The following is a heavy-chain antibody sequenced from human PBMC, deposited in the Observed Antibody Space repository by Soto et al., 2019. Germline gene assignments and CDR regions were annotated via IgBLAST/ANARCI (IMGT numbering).Heavy chain of an antibody. CDR2: IYYSGST. J-gene: IGHJ4*02. CDR1: CGSISSGGYY. CDR3: ARSTTVTTRLDY. V-gene: IGHV4-31*03. Sequence: QVQLQESGPGLVKPSQTLSLTCTVSCGSISSGGYYWSWIRQHPGKGLEWIGYIYYSGSTYDNPSLKSRVTISVDTSKNQFSLKLSSVTAADTAVYYCARSTTVTTRLDYWGQGTLVNVSS. D-gene: IGHD4-4*01.